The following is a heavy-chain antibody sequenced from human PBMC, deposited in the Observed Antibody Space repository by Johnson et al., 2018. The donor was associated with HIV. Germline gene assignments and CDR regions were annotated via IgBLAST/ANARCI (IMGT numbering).Heavy chain of an antibody. Sequence: QVQLVESGGVVVQPGRSLRLSCAASGFTFSRYAMHWVRQAPGKGLEWVAVISYDGSNKYYADSVKGRFTISRDNSKNTLYLQMDSLRAEDTALYYCARDGGAYCGGDCFSDAFDLWGQGTMVTVSS. J-gene: IGHJ3*01. D-gene: IGHD2-21*02. CDR3: ARDGGAYCGGDCFSDAFDL. CDR2: ISYDGSNK. CDR1: GFTFSRYA. V-gene: IGHV3-30-3*01.